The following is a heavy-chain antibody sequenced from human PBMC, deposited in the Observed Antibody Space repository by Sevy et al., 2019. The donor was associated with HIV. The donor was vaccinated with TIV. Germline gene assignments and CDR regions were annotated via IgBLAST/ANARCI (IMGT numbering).Heavy chain of an antibody. J-gene: IGHJ3*02. D-gene: IGHD1-26*01. V-gene: IGHV4-39*01. Sequence: SETLSLTCTVSGASIRDRSYYWARLRQPPGKGLEWIGNIYSYGETYYNSSLKSRVTISVDTSKYQFSLSLNSVTAADAAIYFCARSMEEQLDAFDIWGQRTMVTVSS. CDR2: IYSYGET. CDR1: GASIRDRSYY. CDR3: ARSMEEQLDAFDI.